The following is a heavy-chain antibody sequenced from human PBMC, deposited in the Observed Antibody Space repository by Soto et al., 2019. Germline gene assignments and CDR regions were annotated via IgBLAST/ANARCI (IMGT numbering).Heavy chain of an antibody. CDR3: ARDYDFWSTDLDAFDI. CDR1: GYTFTSYD. CDR2: MNPNSGNT. Sequence: ASVKVSCKASGYTFTSYDINWVRQATGQGLEWMGWMNPNSGNTGYAQKFQGRVTMTRNTSISTAYMELSSLRSEDTAVYYCARDYDFWSTDLDAFDIWGQGTMVTVSS. J-gene: IGHJ3*02. D-gene: IGHD3-3*01. V-gene: IGHV1-8*01.